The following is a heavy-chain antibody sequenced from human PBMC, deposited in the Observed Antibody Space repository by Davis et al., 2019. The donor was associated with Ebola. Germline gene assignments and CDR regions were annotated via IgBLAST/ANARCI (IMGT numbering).Heavy chain of an antibody. CDR3: ARGTGTTSHYYYYYYMDV. CDR1: GYTFTSYG. CDR2: ISAYNGNT. J-gene: IGHJ6*03. V-gene: IGHV1-18*04. Sequence: ASVKVSCKASGYTFTSYGISWVRQAPGQGLEWMGWISAYNGNTNYAQKLQGRVTMTTDTSTSTAYMELRSLRSDDTAVYYCARGTGTTSHYYYYYYMDVWGKGTTVTVSS. D-gene: IGHD1-1*01.